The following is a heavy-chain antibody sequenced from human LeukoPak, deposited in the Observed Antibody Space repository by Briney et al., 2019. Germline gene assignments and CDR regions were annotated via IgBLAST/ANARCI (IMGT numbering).Heavy chain of an antibody. Sequence: PGGSLRLSCAASGFTFDDYAMHWVRQAPGKGLEWVSGISWNSGSIGYADSVKGRFTISRDNAKNSLYLQMDSLRAEDTALYYCAKVHDSSGYYMGPLGLWGRGTLVTVSS. CDR2: ISWNSGSI. J-gene: IGHJ2*01. CDR3: AKVHDSSGYYMGPLGL. CDR1: GFTFDDYA. V-gene: IGHV3-9*01. D-gene: IGHD3-22*01.